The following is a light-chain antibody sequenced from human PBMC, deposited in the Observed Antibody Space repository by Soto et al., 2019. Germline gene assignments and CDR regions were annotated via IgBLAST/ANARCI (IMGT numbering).Light chain of an antibody. J-gene: IGKJ1*01. CDR3: QHYGRSPPSWT. V-gene: IGKV3-20*01. CDR2: DAS. Sequence: EIVLTQSPGTLSLSPGERATLSCRAGQSVSSNYLAWYQQKPGQPPRLLISDASNRATGIPDRFSGSGSGTDSTHTISGLEPEDFAVYYCQHYGRSPPSWTFGQGTKVEIK. CDR1: QSVSSNY.